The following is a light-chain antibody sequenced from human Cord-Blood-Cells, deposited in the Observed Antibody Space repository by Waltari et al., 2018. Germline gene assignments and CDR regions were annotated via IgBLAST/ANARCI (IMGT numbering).Light chain of an antibody. CDR2: WSS. CDR3: QQYYSTPPT. Sequence: DIVMTQSPDSLAVSLGERATINCKSSQSVLYSSNNKNYLAWYQQKPGQPPKLLIYWSSARASGVPDRIGGSVSGADFAFTISSLQAEDVAVYYGQQYYSTPPTFGQGTKVEIK. CDR1: QSVLYSSNNKNY. J-gene: IGKJ1*01. V-gene: IGKV4-1*01.